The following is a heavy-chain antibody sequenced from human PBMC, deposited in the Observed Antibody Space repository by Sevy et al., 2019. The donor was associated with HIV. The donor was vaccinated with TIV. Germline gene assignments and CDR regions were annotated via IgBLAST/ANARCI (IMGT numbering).Heavy chain of an antibody. V-gene: IGHV3-33*08. D-gene: IGHD2-21*02. CDR1: GFTFSSYV. Sequence: SLRLSCAASGFTFSSYVMHWVRQAPAKGLEWVALIWYDGTIKYYADSVKGRFTISRDNSKDTLFLQMNSLTPEDTAVYYCARGEGYCGCACYSIDYWGQGALVTVSS. CDR3: ARGEGYCGCACYSIDY. J-gene: IGHJ4*02. CDR2: IWYDGTIK.